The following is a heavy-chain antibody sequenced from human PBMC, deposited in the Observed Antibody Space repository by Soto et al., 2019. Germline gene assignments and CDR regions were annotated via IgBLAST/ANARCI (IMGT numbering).Heavy chain of an antibody. CDR1: GFTFSSYG. CDR3: VPPVTATGGTWD. D-gene: IGHD4-17*01. CDR2: ISDDGSDK. J-gene: IGHJ4*02. V-gene: IGHV3-30*03. Sequence: QVQLVESGGGVVQPGRSLRLSCAASGFTFSSYGMHWVRQAPGKGLDWVAVISDDGSDKYYADSVKGRFTISRDNSKNTLYLQMNSLSAEDTAVYYCVPPVTATGGTWDWGQGTLVTVSS.